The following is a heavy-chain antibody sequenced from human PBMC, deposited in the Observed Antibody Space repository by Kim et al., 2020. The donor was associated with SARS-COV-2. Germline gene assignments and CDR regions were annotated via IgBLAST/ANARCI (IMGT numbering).Heavy chain of an antibody. CDR3: AKIGEKFIPYYYAMDV. J-gene: IGHJ6*02. Sequence: SVKGRFTISRDNPYNTLHLQMNSLRAEDTAIYYCAKIGEKFIPYYYAMDVWGQGTTVTVSS. D-gene: IGHD3-10*01. V-gene: IGHV3-23*01.